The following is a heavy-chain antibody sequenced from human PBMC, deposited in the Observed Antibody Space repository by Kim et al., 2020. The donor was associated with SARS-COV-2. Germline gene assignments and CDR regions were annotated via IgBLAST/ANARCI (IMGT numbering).Heavy chain of an antibody. D-gene: IGHD2-2*01. Sequence: AKGRLTISNDNAKNALYLQMNSLRAEDTAVYYCARDSEVVVPAAAAFDIWGQGTMVTVSS. CDR3: ARDSEVVVPAAAAFDI. V-gene: IGHV3-21*01. J-gene: IGHJ3*02.